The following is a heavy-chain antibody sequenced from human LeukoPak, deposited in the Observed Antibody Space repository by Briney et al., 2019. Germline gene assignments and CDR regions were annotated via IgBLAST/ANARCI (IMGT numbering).Heavy chain of an antibody. D-gene: IGHD3-10*01. V-gene: IGHV3-23*01. Sequence: GGSLRLSCAASGFTFSSYAMSWVRQAPGKGLEWVSGISGSGGRTYYADSVKGWFTISRDNSKNTVHVQMNSLRAEDTAVYYCAKKGESLDYYYMDVWGQGTTVTVSS. CDR1: GFTFSSYA. J-gene: IGHJ6*02. CDR2: ISGSGGRT. CDR3: AKKGESLDYYYMDV.